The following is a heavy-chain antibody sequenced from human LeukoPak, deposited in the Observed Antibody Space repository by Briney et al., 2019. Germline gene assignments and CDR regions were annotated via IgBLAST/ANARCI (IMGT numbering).Heavy chain of an antibody. CDR1: GYTFTIYD. Sequence: ASVNVSCKASGYTFTIYDINWVRQATGQGLEWMGWMNPNSGNTGYAQKFQGRVTMTRNTSISTAYMELSSLRSEDTAVYYCARVVNGDYPPDYWGQGTLVTVSS. D-gene: IGHD4-17*01. V-gene: IGHV1-8*01. J-gene: IGHJ4*02. CDR2: MNPNSGNT. CDR3: ARVVNGDYPPDY.